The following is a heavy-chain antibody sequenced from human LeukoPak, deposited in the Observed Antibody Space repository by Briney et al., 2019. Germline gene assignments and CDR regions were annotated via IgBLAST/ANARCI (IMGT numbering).Heavy chain of an antibody. CDR3: AKNTLGSPEGYFEF. CDR2: ISGSGGST. Sequence: PGGSLRLSCAASGITFSTYAMSWVRQAPGKGLEWVSVISGSGGSTYYTDSVKGRFTISRDNSKNTLYLQMNSLRADDTAVYYCAKNTLGSPEGYFEFWGQGTLVTASS. J-gene: IGHJ4*02. D-gene: IGHD2-15*01. CDR1: GITFSTYA. V-gene: IGHV3-23*01.